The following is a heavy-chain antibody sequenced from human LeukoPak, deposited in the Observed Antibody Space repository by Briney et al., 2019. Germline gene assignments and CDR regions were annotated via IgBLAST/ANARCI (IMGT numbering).Heavy chain of an antibody. J-gene: IGHJ4*02. V-gene: IGHV4-39*02. Sequence: PSETLSLTCTVDGGSISNRDYFWGWIRQPPGKGLEWIGCMSYSGSSYYDPSLKSRVAISLDTSRNLFSLNLKSVTAADTAVYYCARMRTGSTEFFDNWGQGTLVTVSS. CDR2: MSYSGSS. CDR1: GGSISNRDYF. CDR3: ARMRTGSTEFFDN. D-gene: IGHD1-7*01.